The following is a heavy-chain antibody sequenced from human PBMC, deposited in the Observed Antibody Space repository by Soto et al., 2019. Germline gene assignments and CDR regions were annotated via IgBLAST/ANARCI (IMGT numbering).Heavy chain of an antibody. V-gene: IGHV3-23*01. Sequence: EVQLLESGGGLVQPGGSLRLSCVASGFSFSGFAMSWVRQAPGKGLVWVSSITGTGGSIYYADSVRGRFTISRDNSKNTLYLQMSSLRAEDTARYYCAKDSIPYSSSYDLDHWGRGALVTVSS. CDR2: ITGTGGSI. CDR3: AKDSIPYSSSYDLDH. J-gene: IGHJ4*02. D-gene: IGHD6-6*01. CDR1: GFSFSGFA.